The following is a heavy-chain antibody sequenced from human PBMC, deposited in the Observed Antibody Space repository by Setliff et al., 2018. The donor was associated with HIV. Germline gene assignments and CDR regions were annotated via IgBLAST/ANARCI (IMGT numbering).Heavy chain of an antibody. CDR2: LHASGNT. J-gene: IGHJ6*03. D-gene: IGHD3-9*01. V-gene: IGHV4-4*07. CDR3: ARDVLKSNYLGYYYYLDV. CDR1: GDSTSNSY. Sequence: SETLSLTCSVSGDSTSNSYRSWIRQPAGKGLEWIGRLHASGNTNYNPSLKSRVTMSIDTSKNQLSLRLTSVTAADTAIYYCARDVLKSNYLGYYYYLDVWGKGTTVTVSS.